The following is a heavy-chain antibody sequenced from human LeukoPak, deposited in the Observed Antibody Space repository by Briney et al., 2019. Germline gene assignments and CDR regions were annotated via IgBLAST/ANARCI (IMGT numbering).Heavy chain of an antibody. CDR1: GFTFSSYA. V-gene: IGHV3-23*01. J-gene: IGHJ4*02. D-gene: IGHD6-25*01. CDR2: ISGSGGST. CDR3: GKDVKFNRLNYFDY. Sequence: GGSLRLSCAASGFTFSSYAMSWVRQAPGKGLEWVSAISGSGGSTYYADSVKGRFTISRDNSKNTLYLQMKSLRAEDTALYYCGKDVKFNRLNYFDYWGQGTLVTVSS.